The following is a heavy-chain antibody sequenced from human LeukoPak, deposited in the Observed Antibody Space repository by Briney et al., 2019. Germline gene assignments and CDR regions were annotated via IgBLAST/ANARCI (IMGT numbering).Heavy chain of an antibody. V-gene: IGHV3-23*01. J-gene: IGHJ6*02. Sequence: GGSLRLSCAASGFTFSNYWMSWVRQAPGKGLEWVSAISGSGGSTYYADSVKGRFTISRDNSKNTLYLQMNSLRAEDTAVYYCAKHSGSYYYYGMDVWGQGTTVTVSS. CDR1: GFTFSNYW. CDR3: AKHSGSYYYYGMDV. CDR2: ISGSGGST. D-gene: IGHD6-19*01.